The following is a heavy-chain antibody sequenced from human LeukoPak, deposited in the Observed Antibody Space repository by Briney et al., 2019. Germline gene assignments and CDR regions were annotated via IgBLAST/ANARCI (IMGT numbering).Heavy chain of an antibody. V-gene: IGHV4-34*01. J-gene: IGHJ4*02. CDR2: INHSGST. CDR1: GGSFSGYY. D-gene: IGHD3-10*01. CDR3: ARHGVWFGELAS. Sequence: PSETLSLTCAVYGGSFSGYYWSWIRQPPGKGLEWIGEINHSGSTNYNPSLKSRVTISVDTSKNQFSLKLSSVTAADTAVYYCARHGVWFGELASWGQGTLVTVSS.